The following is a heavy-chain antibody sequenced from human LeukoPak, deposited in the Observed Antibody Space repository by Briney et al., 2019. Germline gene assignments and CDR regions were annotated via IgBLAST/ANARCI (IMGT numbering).Heavy chain of an antibody. CDR3: VRLFRGVRGYFDY. Sequence: GGSLRLSCVGSGFTFSHYAMAWVRQAPGKGLEWVSTISGTIGDTYYADSVKGRFTISRDNSKDTLSLQMSSLRAEDTAEYFCVRLFRGVRGYFDYWGQGTLVAVYS. CDR2: ISGTIGDT. CDR1: GFTFSHYA. J-gene: IGHJ4*02. V-gene: IGHV3-23*01. D-gene: IGHD3-10*01.